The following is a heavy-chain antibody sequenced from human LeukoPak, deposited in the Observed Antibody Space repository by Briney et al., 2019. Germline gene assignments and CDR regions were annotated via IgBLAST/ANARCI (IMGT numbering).Heavy chain of an antibody. J-gene: IGHJ3*02. D-gene: IGHD2-21*01. CDR2: MYSSGST. CDR1: GGSISGHY. CDR3: AREGGRVKAIGTFDI. Sequence: SETLSLTCTVSGGSISGHYWSWIRQPAGKGLEWIGRMYSSGSTNYNPSLKSRVIMSVDMSRNQFSLKLRSVTAADTAVYYCAREGGRVKAIGTFDIWGQGTMVTVSS. V-gene: IGHV4-4*07.